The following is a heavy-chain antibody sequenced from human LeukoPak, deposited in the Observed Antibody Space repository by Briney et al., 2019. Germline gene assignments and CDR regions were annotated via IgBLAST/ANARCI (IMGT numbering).Heavy chain of an antibody. V-gene: IGHV1-69*06. CDR2: IIPIFGTA. Sequence: SVKVSCKASGGTFSSYAISWVRQAPGQGLEWMGRIIPIFGTANYAQKFQGRVTITADKSTSTAYMELSSLRSEDTAVYYCARDREYYYDTSGYSYVSDYWGQGTLVTVSS. CDR1: GGTFSSYA. D-gene: IGHD3-22*01. CDR3: ARDREYYYDTSGYSYVSDY. J-gene: IGHJ4*01.